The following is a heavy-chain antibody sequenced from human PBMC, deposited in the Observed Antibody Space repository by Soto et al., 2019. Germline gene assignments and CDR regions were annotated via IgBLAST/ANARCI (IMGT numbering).Heavy chain of an antibody. D-gene: IGHD6-19*01. V-gene: IGHV3-23*01. CDR1: GFTFSSYA. J-gene: IGHJ5*02. CDR2: ISGSGGST. CDR3: ARVIAVAVYNWFDP. Sequence: EVQLLESGGGLVQPGGSLRLSCAASGFTFSSYAMSWVRQAPGKGLEWVSAISGSGGSTYYADSVKGRFTISRDNSKNTLYLQTNSLRAEDTAVYYCARVIAVAVYNWFDPWGQGTLVTVSS.